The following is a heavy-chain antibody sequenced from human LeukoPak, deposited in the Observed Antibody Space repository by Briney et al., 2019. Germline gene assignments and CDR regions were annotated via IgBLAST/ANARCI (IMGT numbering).Heavy chain of an antibody. CDR2: ISSSGSTI. Sequence: GGSLRLSCAASGFTFSSYEMNWVRQAPGKGLEWVSYISSSGSTIYYADSVKGRFTISRDNSKNTLYLQMNSLRAEDTAVYYCAKAADSSGWTRGAFDIWGQGTMVTVSS. CDR1: GFTFSSYE. J-gene: IGHJ3*02. CDR3: AKAADSSGWTRGAFDI. V-gene: IGHV3-48*03. D-gene: IGHD6-19*01.